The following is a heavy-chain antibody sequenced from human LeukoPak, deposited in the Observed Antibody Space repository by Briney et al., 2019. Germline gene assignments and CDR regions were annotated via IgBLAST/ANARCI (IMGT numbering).Heavy chain of an antibody. V-gene: IGHV3-7*01. J-gene: IGHJ3*02. D-gene: IGHD3-10*01. Sequence: PGGSLRLSCAASGFTFSSYWMSWVRQAPGKGLEWVANIKQDGSEKYYVDSVKGRFIISRDSAKNSLYLQMNSLRAEDTAVYYCAREGWFGELNTHPVDIWGQGTVVIVSS. CDR3: AREGWFGELNTHPVDI. CDR1: GFTFSSYW. CDR2: IKQDGSEK.